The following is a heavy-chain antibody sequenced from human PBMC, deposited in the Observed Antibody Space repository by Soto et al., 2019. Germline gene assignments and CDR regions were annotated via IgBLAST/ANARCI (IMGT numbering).Heavy chain of an antibody. J-gene: IGHJ4*02. D-gene: IGHD6-6*01. CDR1: GFTFSSYW. CDR2: INSDGSST. CDR3: ARGGGIAARGFDY. Sequence: EVQLVESGGGLVQPGGSLRLSCAASGFTFSSYWMHWVRQAPEKGLVWVSRINSDGSSTTYADSVKGRFTISRDNAKNTLSLQMNSLRAEDTAVYYCARGGGIAARGFDYWGQGTLVTVSS. V-gene: IGHV3-74*01.